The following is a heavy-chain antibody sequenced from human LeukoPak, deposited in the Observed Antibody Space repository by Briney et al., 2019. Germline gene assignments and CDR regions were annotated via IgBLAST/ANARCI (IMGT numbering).Heavy chain of an antibody. CDR1: GGSFSGYY. CDR2: INHSGST. CDR3: ARGRYVTTRGGAAAGFLDY. Sequence: SETLSLTCAVYGGSFSGYYWSWIRQPPGKGLEWIGEINHSGSTNYNPSLKSRVTISVDTSKNQFSLRLSSVTAADTAVYYCARGRYVTTRGGAAAGFLDYWGQGTLVTVST. D-gene: IGHD6-13*01. J-gene: IGHJ4*02. V-gene: IGHV4-34*01.